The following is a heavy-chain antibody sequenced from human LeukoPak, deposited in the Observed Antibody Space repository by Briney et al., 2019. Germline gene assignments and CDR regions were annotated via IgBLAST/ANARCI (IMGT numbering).Heavy chain of an antibody. CDR1: GYTFTSYG. D-gene: IGHD6-19*01. V-gene: IGHV1-18*01. Sequence: GASVKVSCKASGYTFTSYGISWVRQAPGQGLEWMGWISAYNGNTNYAQKLQGRVTMTTDTSTSTAYMELSSLRSEDTAVYYCARGRGSGWYLTNYYYYYMDVWGKGTTVTVSS. CDR2: ISAYNGNT. CDR3: ARGRGSGWYLTNYYYYYMDV. J-gene: IGHJ6*03.